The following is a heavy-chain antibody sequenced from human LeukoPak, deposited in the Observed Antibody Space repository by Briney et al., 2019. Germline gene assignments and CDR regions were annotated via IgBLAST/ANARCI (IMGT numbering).Heavy chain of an antibody. D-gene: IGHD3-22*01. V-gene: IGHV3-11*01. Sequence: GGSLRLSCAASGFTFSDYYMSWIRQAPGKGLEWVSYISSSGSTIYYADSVKGRFTISRNNAKNSLYLQMNSLRAEDTAVYYCARYYSSGYYSNYWGQGTLVTVSS. J-gene: IGHJ4*02. CDR3: ARYYSSGYYSNY. CDR2: ISSSGSTI. CDR1: GFTFSDYY.